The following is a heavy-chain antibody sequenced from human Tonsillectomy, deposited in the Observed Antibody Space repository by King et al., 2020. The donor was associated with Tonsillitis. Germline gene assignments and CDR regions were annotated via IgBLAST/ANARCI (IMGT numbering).Heavy chain of an antibody. J-gene: IGHJ4*02. CDR3: VRDPYDSKTSPFDY. CDR1: GFTFSNHG. CDR2: IWYDGSKK. Sequence: VQLVESGGGVVQPGRSLRLSCATSGFTFSNHGMHWVRQTPGKGLEWVAVIWYDGSKKYYADSVKGRFTISRDNSKNTLSLQMNSLRAEDTAVYYCVRDPYDSKTSPFDYWGQGALVTVSS. D-gene: IGHD3-22*01. V-gene: IGHV3-33*01.